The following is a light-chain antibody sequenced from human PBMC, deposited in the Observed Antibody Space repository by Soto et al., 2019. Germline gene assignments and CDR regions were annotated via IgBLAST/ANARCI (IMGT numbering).Light chain of an antibody. CDR2: GAS. J-gene: IGKJ1*01. Sequence: EIVLTQSPGTLSLSPGESTTLSCRASQSVGRNFLAWYQQKPGRAPRLLIHGASYRATGVPDRFSGSGSETDFTLTISRLEPEDFAIYFCQQYNNWPPDRTFGQGTKVEIK. CDR3: QQYNNWPPDRT. CDR1: QSVGRNF. V-gene: IGKV3-20*01.